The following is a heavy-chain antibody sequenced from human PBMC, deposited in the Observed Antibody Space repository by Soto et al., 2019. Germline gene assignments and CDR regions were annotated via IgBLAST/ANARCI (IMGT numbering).Heavy chain of an antibody. J-gene: IGHJ3*02. D-gene: IGHD6-6*01. V-gene: IGHV5-51*01. CDR3: ATPPYSSSSLDAFDI. Sequence: EVQLVQSGAEVKKPGESLKISCKGSGYSFTSYWIGWVRQMPGKGLEWMGIIYPGDSDTRYSPSFQGQVTTSADTSISTASRQWSSLKASDNAMYYCATPPYSSSSLDAFDIWGQGTMVTVSS. CDR1: GYSFTSYW. CDR2: IYPGDSDT.